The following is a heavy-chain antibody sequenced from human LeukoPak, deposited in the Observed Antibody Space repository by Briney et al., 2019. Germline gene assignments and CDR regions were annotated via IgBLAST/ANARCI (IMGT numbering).Heavy chain of an antibody. J-gene: IGHJ4*02. V-gene: IGHV3-30*02. CDR2: VRYDGSQK. CDR1: GFTFSSYD. D-gene: IGHD5-24*01. Sequence: GGSLRLSCAASGFTFSSYDMYWVRQAPGKGLDWVAFVRYDGSQKYYADSVKGRFTLSRDNSKNTLYLQMNSLRAEDTAVYYCAKNGDSERWLQPKFVTHWGQGTLVTVSS. CDR3: AKNGDSERWLQPKFVTH.